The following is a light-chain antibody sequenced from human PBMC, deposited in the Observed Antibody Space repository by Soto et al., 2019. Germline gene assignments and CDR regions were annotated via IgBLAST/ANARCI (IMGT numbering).Light chain of an antibody. CDR1: TSDVGDYDY. CDR2: EVS. V-gene: IGLV2-14*03. J-gene: IGLJ1*01. Sequence: QSVLTHPASVSGSPGRPITISCTGTTSDVGDYDYVSWYQRHPGTAPKLMVFEVSHRFSGVSYRFSGSKSGNTASLTISGLQAEDEADYFCSSYSTSSSYVFGTGTKVTVL. CDR3: SSYSTSSSYV.